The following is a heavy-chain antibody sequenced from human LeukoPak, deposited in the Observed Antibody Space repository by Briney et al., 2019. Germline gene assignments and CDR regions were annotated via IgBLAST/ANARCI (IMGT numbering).Heavy chain of an antibody. CDR3: ATLPEAVAGTSPLGY. J-gene: IGHJ4*02. Sequence: PGGSLRLSCAASGFTFSSYSMNWVRQAPGKGLEWVSSISSSSSYIYYADSVKGRFTISRDNAKNSLYLQMNSLRAEDTAVYYCATLPEAVAGTSPLGYWGQGTLVTVSS. CDR2: ISSSSSYI. D-gene: IGHD6-19*01. CDR1: GFTFSSYS. V-gene: IGHV3-21*01.